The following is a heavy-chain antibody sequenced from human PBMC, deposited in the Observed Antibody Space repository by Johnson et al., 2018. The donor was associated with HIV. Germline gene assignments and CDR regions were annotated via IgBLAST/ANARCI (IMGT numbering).Heavy chain of an antibody. V-gene: IGHV3-66*01. Sequence: VQLVESGGGLVKPGGSLRLSCTASGFTFSDYYMSWIRQAPGKGLEWVSVIYSGGSTYYADSVKGRFTISRDNSKNTLYLQMNSLRAEDTAVYYCARDAGQWLDDAFDIWGQGTMVTVSS. CDR1: GFTFSDYY. J-gene: IGHJ3*02. CDR2: IYSGGST. D-gene: IGHD6-19*01. CDR3: ARDAGQWLDDAFDI.